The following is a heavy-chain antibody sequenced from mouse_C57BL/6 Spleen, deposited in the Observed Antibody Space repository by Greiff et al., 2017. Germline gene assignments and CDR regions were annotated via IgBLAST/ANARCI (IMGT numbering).Heavy chain of an antibody. V-gene: IGHV1-50*01. J-gene: IGHJ1*03. Sequence: QVQLQQPGAELVKPGASVKLSCKASGSTFTSYWMQWVKQRPGQGLEWIGEIDPSDSYPNYNQQFTGKSTLTVDTSSSTAYMQLSSLTSEDSAVYYCARRELRRGYWYFDVWGTGTTVTVSS. CDR3: ARRELRRGYWYFDV. CDR1: GSTFTSYW. CDR2: IDPSDSYP. D-gene: IGHD2-4*01.